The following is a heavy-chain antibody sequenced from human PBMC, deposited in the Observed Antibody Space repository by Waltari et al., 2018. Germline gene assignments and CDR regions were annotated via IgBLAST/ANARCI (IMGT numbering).Heavy chain of an antibody. CDR3: ARGGSWYCSSTSCYYYYYMDV. D-gene: IGHD2-2*01. Sequence: QVQLVQSGSELKKPGASVKVSCKASGYTFTSYAMNWVRQAPGQVLEWMGWINTNSGNPTYAQGFTGRVVFSLDTSGSTAYLQISSLKAEDTAVYYCARGGSWYCSSTSCYYYYYMDVWGKGTTVTVSS. J-gene: IGHJ6*03. CDR2: INTNSGNP. CDR1: GYTFTSYA. V-gene: IGHV7-4-1*02.